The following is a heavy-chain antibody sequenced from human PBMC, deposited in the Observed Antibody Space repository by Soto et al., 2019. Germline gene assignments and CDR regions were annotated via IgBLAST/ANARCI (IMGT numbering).Heavy chain of an antibody. CDR1: GVSISSSHW. D-gene: IGHD2-2*01. V-gene: IGHV4-4*02. CDR3: ARIAVVPSALDP. J-gene: IGHJ5*02. CDR2: VYHSGSA. Sequence: PSETLSLTCDVSGVSISSSHWWCWLRQPPGKGLEWIGEVYHSGSANYNPSLKGRVSMSVDKSKNQFSLRLTSVTAADTALYFCARIAVVPSALDPWGQGTLVTVSS.